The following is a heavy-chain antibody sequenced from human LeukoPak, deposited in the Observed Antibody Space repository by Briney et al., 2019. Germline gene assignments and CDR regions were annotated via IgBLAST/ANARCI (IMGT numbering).Heavy chain of an antibody. J-gene: IGHJ4*02. CDR3: ARVFSSWCY. CDR2: ISYDGSNK. CDR1: GFTFSSYA. Sequence: GRSLRLSCAASGFTFSSYAMHWVRQAPGKGLEWVAVISYDGSNKYYADPVKGRFTISRDNAKNTLYLQMNSLRAEDTAVYYCARVFSSWCYWGQGTLVTVSS. D-gene: IGHD6-13*01. V-gene: IGHV3-30*04.